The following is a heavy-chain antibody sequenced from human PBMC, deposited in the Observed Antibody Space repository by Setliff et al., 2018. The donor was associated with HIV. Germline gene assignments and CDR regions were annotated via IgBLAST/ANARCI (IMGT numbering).Heavy chain of an antibody. CDR1: GYSISSGYY. CDR2: IYHSGST. V-gene: IGHV4-38-2*01. D-gene: IGHD2-15*01. J-gene: IGHJ3*02. CDR3: ARHRRYCSGGSCSDAFDI. Sequence: TSETLSLTCAVSGYSISSGYYWGWIRQPPGKGLEWIGSIYHSGSTYYNPSLKSRVTISVDTSKNQFSLKLSSVTAADTAVYYCARHRRYCSGGSCSDAFDIWGQGTRVTVSS.